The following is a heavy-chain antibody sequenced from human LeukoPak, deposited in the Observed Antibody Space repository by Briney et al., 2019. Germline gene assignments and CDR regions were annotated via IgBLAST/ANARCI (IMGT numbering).Heavy chain of an antibody. CDR1: GFTFSSYA. D-gene: IGHD6-13*01. Sequence: GGSLRLSCAASGFTFSSYAMSWVRQAPGKGLEWVSAIRGSGGSTYYADSVKGRFTMSRENSKNTLYLKMNSPRGEHTAVYYCAKRSYSSSWYSYFQHWGQGTLVTVSS. J-gene: IGHJ1*01. CDR3: AKRSYSSSWYSYFQH. V-gene: IGHV3-23*01. CDR2: IRGSGGST.